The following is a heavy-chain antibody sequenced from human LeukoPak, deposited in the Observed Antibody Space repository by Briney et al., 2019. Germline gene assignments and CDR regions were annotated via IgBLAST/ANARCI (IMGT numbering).Heavy chain of an antibody. V-gene: IGHV3-11*03. Sequence: SGGSPRLSCAASGFSFSDYYMNWIRQAPGKGLEWVSYISGSSTHTNYADSVKGRFTISRDNAKNSLYLQMNSLRAEDTAVYYCAKYSSSSNYYYGMDVWGQGTTVTVSS. CDR2: ISGSSTHT. CDR1: GFSFSDYY. D-gene: IGHD6-13*01. J-gene: IGHJ6*02. CDR3: AKYSSSSNYYYGMDV.